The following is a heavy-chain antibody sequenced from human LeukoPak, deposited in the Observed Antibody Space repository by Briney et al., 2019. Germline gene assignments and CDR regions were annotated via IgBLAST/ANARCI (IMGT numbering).Heavy chain of an antibody. V-gene: IGHV1-8*01. CDR1: GYTFTSYD. Sequence: GASVKVSCKASGYTFTSYDINWVRQATGQGLEWMGWMNPNNGNTDYAQKFQGRVTLTRNTSISTAYMELSSLRSEDTAMYYCPRGGPVAGTHKYFQHWGQGTLVTVSS. CDR3: PRGGPVAGTHKYFQH. CDR2: MNPNNGNT. J-gene: IGHJ1*01. D-gene: IGHD6-19*01.